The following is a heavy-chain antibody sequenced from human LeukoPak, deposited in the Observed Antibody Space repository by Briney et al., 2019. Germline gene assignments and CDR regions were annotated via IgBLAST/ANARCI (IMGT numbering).Heavy chain of an antibody. CDR2: IYPGDSDT. CDR3: ARQERYCSSTSCSRSFDY. CDR1: GYSFTSYW. Sequence: GESLKISCKGSGYSFTSYWIGWVRQMPGKGLEWMGIIYPGDSDTRYSPSFQGQVTISAEKSISTAYPQWSSLKASDTAMYYCARQERYCSSTSCSRSFDYWGQGTLATVSS. D-gene: IGHD2-2*01. V-gene: IGHV5-51*01. J-gene: IGHJ4*02.